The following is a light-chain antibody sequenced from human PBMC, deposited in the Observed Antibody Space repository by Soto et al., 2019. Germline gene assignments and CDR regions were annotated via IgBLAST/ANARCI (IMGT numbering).Light chain of an antibody. V-gene: IGLV2-14*01. CDR2: EVS. J-gene: IGLJ1*01. CDR1: SSDVGAYTT. Sequence: QSALTQPASVSGSPGQSITISCTGSSSDVGAYTTVSWYQQHPGKAPKLIIYEVSNRPPGVSTRFSGSKSASTACLTTSGLQAEDEAHDYCSSYTSDSRDYVFGTGTKVTVL. CDR3: SSYTSDSRDYV.